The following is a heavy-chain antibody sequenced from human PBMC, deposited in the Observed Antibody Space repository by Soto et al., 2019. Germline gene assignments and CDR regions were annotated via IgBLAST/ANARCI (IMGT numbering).Heavy chain of an antibody. CDR2: ISSSRSSI. V-gene: IGHV3-21*06. J-gene: IGHJ3*02. CDR1: GFTFNSYS. D-gene: IGHD3-16*01. Sequence: GGSLRLSCAASGFTFNSYSMIWVRQAPGKGQEWVSSISSSRSSIYYADSVKGRFTISRDNAENSLYLQMNSLRAEDTAVYYCARRLHLGELSFFDAFDIWGQGTLVTVSS. CDR3: ARRLHLGELSFFDAFDI.